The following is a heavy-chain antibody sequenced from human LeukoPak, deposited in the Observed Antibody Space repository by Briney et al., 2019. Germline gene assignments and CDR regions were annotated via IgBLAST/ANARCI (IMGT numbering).Heavy chain of an antibody. Sequence: GGSLRLSCAASGFIFTNYFMSWVRQAPGKGLEWVASIKHDGSEKYYVDSVRGRFTISRDNTMNSLYLQMSSLRAEDTAVYYCAKTRPLDSSSWPHGDYWGQGTLVTVSS. D-gene: IGHD6-13*01. V-gene: IGHV3-7*01. CDR2: IKHDGSEK. CDR3: AKTRPLDSSSWPHGDY. J-gene: IGHJ4*02. CDR1: GFIFTNYF.